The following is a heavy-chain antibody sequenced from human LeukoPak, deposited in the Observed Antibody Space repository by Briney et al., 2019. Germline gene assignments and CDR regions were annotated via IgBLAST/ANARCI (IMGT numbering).Heavy chain of an antibody. CDR3: TSDPRIGRYFDY. CDR2: VKTKADGGTR. Sequence: PGGSLRLSCAASGFTFNNAWMNWVRQVPGKGLEWVGRVKTKADGGTRDYAAPEEGRFTISRDDPENTLYLQMDSLKTEDTAVYYCTSDPRIGRYFDYWGQGTLVTVSS. V-gene: IGHV3-15*01. D-gene: IGHD1-26*01. J-gene: IGHJ4*02. CDR1: GFTFNNAW.